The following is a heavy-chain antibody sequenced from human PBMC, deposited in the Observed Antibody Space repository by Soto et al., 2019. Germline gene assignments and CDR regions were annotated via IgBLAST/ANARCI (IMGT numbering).Heavy chain of an antibody. J-gene: IGHJ5*02. CDR3: AKAISGGWPNSFDP. Sequence: GGSLRLSCAASGFTFSGYAMNWVRQAPGKGLEWVSGITSGGSTYYAASVRGRYTMSRDNSKITLFLQMNTLRAEDTAVYYCAKAISGGWPNSFDPWGQGTLVTVSS. CDR2: ITSGGST. CDR1: GFTFSGYA. V-gene: IGHV3-23*01. D-gene: IGHD6-19*01.